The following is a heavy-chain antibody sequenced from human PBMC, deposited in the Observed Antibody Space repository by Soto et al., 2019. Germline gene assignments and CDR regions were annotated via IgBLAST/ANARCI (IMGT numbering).Heavy chain of an antibody. CDR1: GGSISSGGYY. V-gene: IGHV4-31*03. CDR3: ARDAQGYCSGGSCSGLRDPSFAP. CDR2: THYSGST. J-gene: IGHJ5*02. Sequence: SETLSLTCTVSGGSISSGGYYWSWIRQHPGKGLEWIGYTHYSGSTHYNPSLKSRVIISVDTSKNQFSLKLSSVTAADTAVYYCARDAQGYCSGGSCSGLRDPSFAPWGQGTLVTVSS. D-gene: IGHD2-15*01.